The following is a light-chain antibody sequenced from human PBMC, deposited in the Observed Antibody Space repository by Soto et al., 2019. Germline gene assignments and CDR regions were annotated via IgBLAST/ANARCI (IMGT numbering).Light chain of an antibody. J-gene: IGLJ1*01. CDR1: SSDVGSYNL. CDR3: CSYAGTNNFV. V-gene: IGLV2-23*01. Sequence: QSALTQPASVSGSPGQSINISCTGTSSDVGSYNLVSWYQQHPGKAPKLMIYEGNKRPSGVSNRFSGSKSANTASLTISGLQTAAEADYYCCSYAGTNNFVFGTGTKLTVL. CDR2: EGN.